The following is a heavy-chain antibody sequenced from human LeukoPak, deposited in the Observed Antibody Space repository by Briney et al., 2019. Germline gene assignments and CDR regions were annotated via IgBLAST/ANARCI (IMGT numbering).Heavy chain of an antibody. V-gene: IGHV4-34*01. CDR3: ARPRFLGWFDP. CDR2: INHSGSS. Sequence: SETLSLTCAVFGGSFSDYWSWIRQPPGKGLEWIGEINHSGSSNSNPSLKSRVTMSLDTSKNQFSLKLSSVTAADTAVYYCARPRFLGWFDPWGQGTLVTVSS. CDR1: GGSFSDY. J-gene: IGHJ5*02. D-gene: IGHD7-27*01.